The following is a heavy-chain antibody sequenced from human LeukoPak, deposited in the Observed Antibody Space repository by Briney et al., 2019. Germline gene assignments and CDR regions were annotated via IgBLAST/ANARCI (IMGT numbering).Heavy chain of an antibody. V-gene: IGHV3-11*01. Sequence: GGSLRLSCAASGFTFSDSYMSWIRQAPGKGLEWVSYISSGSTIYYADSVKGRFTISRDNAKNSLYLQVDSLRVGDTAVYYCARDTVAGQIYFDHWGQGTLVTVSS. J-gene: IGHJ4*02. CDR1: GFTFSDSY. CDR3: ARDTVAGQIYFDH. CDR2: ISSGSTI. D-gene: IGHD6-19*01.